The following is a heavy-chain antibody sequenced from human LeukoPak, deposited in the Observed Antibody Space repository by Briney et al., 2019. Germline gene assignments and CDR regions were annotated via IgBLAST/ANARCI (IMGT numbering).Heavy chain of an antibody. CDR3: ARLQVYCGGDCYPRWFDP. D-gene: IGHD2-21*02. V-gene: IGHV4-59*08. Sequence: SETLSLTCTVSGGSVSSYYWGWIRQPPGKGLEWIAYIYYSGITNYNPSLKRRVTISLDTPKNQISLKLSSVTAADTAVYYCARLQVYCGGDCYPRWFDPWGQGTLVTVSS. J-gene: IGHJ5*02. CDR1: GGSVSSYY. CDR2: IYYSGIT.